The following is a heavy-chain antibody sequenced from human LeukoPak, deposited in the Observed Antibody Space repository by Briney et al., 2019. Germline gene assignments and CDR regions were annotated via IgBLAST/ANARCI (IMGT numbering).Heavy chain of an antibody. Sequence: GASVKVSCKASGYTFTSYGISWVRQAPGQGLEWTGWISAYNGNTNYAQKLQGRVTMTTDTSTSTAYMELRSLRSDDTAVYYCARGKWLLSKNWFDPWGQGTLVTVSS. J-gene: IGHJ5*02. V-gene: IGHV1-18*01. CDR1: GYTFTSYG. CDR3: ARGKWLLSKNWFDP. D-gene: IGHD3-3*01. CDR2: ISAYNGNT.